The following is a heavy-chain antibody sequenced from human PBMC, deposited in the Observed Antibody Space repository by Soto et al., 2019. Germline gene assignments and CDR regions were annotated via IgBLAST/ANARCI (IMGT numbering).Heavy chain of an antibody. J-gene: IGHJ6*02. CDR2: IIPIFGTA. D-gene: IGHD2-2*01. V-gene: IGHV1-69*13. CDR3: ARGHCSSTSCVYGMDV. CDR1: GGTFSSYA. Sequence: SVKVSCKASGGTFSSYAISWVRQAPGHGLEWMGGIIPIFGTANYAQKFQGRVTITADESTSTAYMELSSLRSEDTAVYYCARGHCSSTSCVYGMDVWGQGTTVTVSS.